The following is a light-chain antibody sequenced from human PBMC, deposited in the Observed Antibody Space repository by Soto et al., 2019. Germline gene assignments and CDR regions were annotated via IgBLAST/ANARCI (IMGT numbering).Light chain of an antibody. J-gene: IGKJ1*01. V-gene: IGKV1-6*01. CDR2: GAS. Sequence: AIRMTQSPSSLSASVGDRVTISCGASQGIGNALGWYQQKPGKPPKVLIYGASNLQSGVPPRLRGSGYGTDLTIAISSMQTEDSETYYCLQDINYPWTFGHGTKVDI. CDR1: QGIGNA. CDR3: LQDINYPWT.